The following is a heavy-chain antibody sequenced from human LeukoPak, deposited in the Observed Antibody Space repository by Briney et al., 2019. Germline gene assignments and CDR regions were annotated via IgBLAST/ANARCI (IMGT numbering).Heavy chain of an antibody. Sequence: PSETLSLTCTVSGGSISSYYWSWIRQPPGKGLEWIGEINHSGSTNYNPSLKSRVTISVDTSKNQFSLKLTSVTAADTAVYYCVRGPYGSGISNWFDPWGQGTLVIVSS. D-gene: IGHD3-10*01. CDR1: GGSISSYY. J-gene: IGHJ5*02. CDR3: VRGPYGSGISNWFDP. V-gene: IGHV4-34*01. CDR2: INHSGST.